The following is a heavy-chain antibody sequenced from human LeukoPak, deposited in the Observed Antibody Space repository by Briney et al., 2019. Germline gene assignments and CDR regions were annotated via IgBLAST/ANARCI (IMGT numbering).Heavy chain of an antibody. CDR2: IHPEGNEE. Sequence: GGSLRLSCTAYGLTFSTYWMSWVRQTPGKGLEWVANIHPEGNEETHLGSVKGRFTISRDNAKNSLYLQMNSLRVEDTAVYYCARGDDFSGDYWGQGTLVTVSS. D-gene: IGHD2-21*02. V-gene: IGHV3-7*04. CDR3: ARGDDFSGDY. J-gene: IGHJ4*02. CDR1: GLTFSTYW.